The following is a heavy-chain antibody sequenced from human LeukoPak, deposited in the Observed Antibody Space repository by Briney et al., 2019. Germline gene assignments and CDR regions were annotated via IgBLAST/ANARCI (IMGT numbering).Heavy chain of an antibody. CDR2: IYGGGTT. D-gene: IGHD5/OR15-5a*01. Sequence: PGGSLRLSCAASGFTVSNSYMSWVRQAPGKGLEWVSIIYGGGTTYYADSVKGRFTISRDSSKNTLYLQMNSLRAEDTAVYYCAKGLAALRSPFDYWGQGTLVTVSS. CDR1: GFTVSNSY. V-gene: IGHV3-53*01. CDR3: AKGLAALRSPFDY. J-gene: IGHJ4*02.